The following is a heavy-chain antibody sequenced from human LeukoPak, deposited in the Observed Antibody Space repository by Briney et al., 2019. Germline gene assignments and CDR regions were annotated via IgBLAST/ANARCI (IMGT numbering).Heavy chain of an antibody. D-gene: IGHD2-15*01. CDR2: INAGKGNT. V-gene: IGHV1-3*01. CDR1: AYTFTSYA. Sequence: ASVKVSCKASAYTFTSYAIHWVRQAPGQRLEWMGWINAGKGNTKYSQKFQGRVNITRDTSASTAYMELSSLRSEDTAVYYCARDIVVVVAATYYFYGMDVWGQGTTVTVSS. J-gene: IGHJ6*02. CDR3: ARDIVVVVAATYYFYGMDV.